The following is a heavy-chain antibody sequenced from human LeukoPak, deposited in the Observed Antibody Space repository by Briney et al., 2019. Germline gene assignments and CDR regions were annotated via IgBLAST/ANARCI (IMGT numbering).Heavy chain of an antibody. CDR1: GYTLTELS. V-gene: IGHV1-24*01. CDR2: FEPEDGET. D-gene: IGHD3-10*01. Sequence: GASVKVSCKVSGYTLTELSMHWVRQAPGKGLEWMGGFEPEDGETIYAQKSQGRVTMTEDTSTDTAYMELSSLRSEDTAVYYCATRRTGSGSYYSFGYWGQGTLVTVSS. CDR3: ATRRTGSGSYYSFGY. J-gene: IGHJ4*02.